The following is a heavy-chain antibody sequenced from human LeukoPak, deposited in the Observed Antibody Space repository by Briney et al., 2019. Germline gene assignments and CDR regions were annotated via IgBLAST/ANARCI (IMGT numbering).Heavy chain of an antibody. Sequence: SETLSLTCTVSAAPITSYYWSWIPQPPGKGLEWIGYIYYSGSTNYNPSLKSRVAISVDTSKNQVSLRLSSVTAADTAVYYCARGGSIVGATPHDAFDIWGQGTVVTVS. CDR2: IYYSGST. CDR3: ARGGSIVGATPHDAFDI. CDR1: AAPITSYY. D-gene: IGHD1-26*01. V-gene: IGHV4-59*01. J-gene: IGHJ3*02.